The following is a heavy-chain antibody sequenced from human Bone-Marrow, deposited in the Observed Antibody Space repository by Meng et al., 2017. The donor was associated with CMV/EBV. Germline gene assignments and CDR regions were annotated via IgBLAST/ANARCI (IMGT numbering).Heavy chain of an antibody. CDR1: GFTFDDYA. D-gene: IGHD3-3*01. Sequence: GGSLRLSCAASGFTFDDYAMHWVRQAPGKGLEWVSGISWNSGSIGYADSVKGRFTISRDNAKNSLYLQMNSLRDEDTAVYYCAGRDLWSGYDYWGQGTLVTVSS. CDR3: AGRDLWSGYDY. J-gene: IGHJ4*02. CDR2: ISWNSGSI. V-gene: IGHV3-9*01.